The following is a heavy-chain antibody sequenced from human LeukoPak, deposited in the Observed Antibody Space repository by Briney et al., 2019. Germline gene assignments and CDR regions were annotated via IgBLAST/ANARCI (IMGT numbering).Heavy chain of an antibody. Sequence: PGGSLRLSCAASGFTFSIYSMTWVRQAPGQGLEWVSSVSIGGASKYYADSVKGRFTVSRDNSKNTVYLQMNSLRAEDTAIYYCAKDSRTEIWRNWLDPWGQGTLVTVSS. CDR2: VSIGGASK. J-gene: IGHJ5*02. V-gene: IGHV3-23*01. D-gene: IGHD2-2*01. CDR3: AKDSRTEIWRNWLDP. CDR1: GFTFSIYS.